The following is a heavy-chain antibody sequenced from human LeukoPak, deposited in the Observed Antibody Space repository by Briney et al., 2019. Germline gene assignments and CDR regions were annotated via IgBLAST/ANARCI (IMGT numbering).Heavy chain of an antibody. J-gene: IGHJ6*02. CDR3: AADSVYDFWSGYSPRYGMDV. CDR2: IVVGSGNT. Sequence: SVKVSCKASGFTFTSSAMQWVRQARGQRLEWIGWIVVGSGNTNYAQKFQERVTITRGMSTSTAYMELSSLRSEDTAVYYCAADSVYDFWSGYSPRYGMDVWGQGTTVTVSS. V-gene: IGHV1-58*02. D-gene: IGHD3-3*01. CDR1: GFTFTSSA.